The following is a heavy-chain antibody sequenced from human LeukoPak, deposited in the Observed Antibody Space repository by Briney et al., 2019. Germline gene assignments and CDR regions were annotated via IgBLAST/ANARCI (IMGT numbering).Heavy chain of an antibody. V-gene: IGHV4-31*03. Sequence: PSQTLSLTCTVSGGSISSGGYYWSWICQHPGKGLEWIGYIYYSGSTDYNPSLKSRFTMSVDTSKNQFSLKLSSVTAANTAVYYCASADYDMAFDIWGQGTMVTVSS. CDR3: ASADYDMAFDI. CDR1: GGSISSGGYY. J-gene: IGHJ3*02. D-gene: IGHD3-9*01. CDR2: IYYSGST.